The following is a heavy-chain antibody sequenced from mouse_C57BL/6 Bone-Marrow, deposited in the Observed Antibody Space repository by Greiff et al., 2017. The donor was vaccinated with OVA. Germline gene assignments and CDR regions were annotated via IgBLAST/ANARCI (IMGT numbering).Heavy chain of an antibody. V-gene: IGHV1-53*01. CDR3: ARGFIPDYFDY. D-gene: IGHD1-1*01. J-gene: IGHJ2*01. CDR1: GYTFTSYW. Sequence: QVQLQQSGAELVRPGASVKLSCKASGYTFTSYWMHWVKQRPGQGLEWIGNINPSNGGTNYNEKFKSKATLTVDKSSSTAYMQLSSLTSEDSAVYYCARGFIPDYFDYWGQGTTLTVSS. CDR2: INPSNGGT.